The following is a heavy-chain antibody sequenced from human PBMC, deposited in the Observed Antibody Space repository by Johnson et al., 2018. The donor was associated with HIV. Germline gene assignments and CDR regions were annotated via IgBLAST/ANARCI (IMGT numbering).Heavy chain of an antibody. V-gene: IGHV3-9*01. CDR3: ARGEDGVDAFDI. CDR1: GFTFDDYA. CDR2: LSWIGGNL. D-gene: IGHD4-17*01. Sequence: VQLVESGGGLVQPGRSLKLSCAASGFTFDDYAMHWVRQAPGKGLEWVSGLSWIGGNLGYADSVKGRFTISRDNSKNTLYLQMNSLRAEDTAVYYCARGEDGVDAFDIWGQGTMVTVSS. J-gene: IGHJ3*02.